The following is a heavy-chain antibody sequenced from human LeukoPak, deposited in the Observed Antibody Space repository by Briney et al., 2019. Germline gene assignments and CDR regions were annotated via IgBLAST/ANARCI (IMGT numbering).Heavy chain of an antibody. D-gene: IGHD3-22*01. J-gene: IGHJ4*02. V-gene: IGHV3-30-3*01. Sequence: PGRSLRLSCAASGFTFSSYAMHWVRQAPGKGLEWVAVISYDGSNKYYADSVKGRFTISRDNSKNTLYLQMNSLRAEDTAVYYCAREGPYYDSSGYLHHFDYWGQGTLVTVSS. CDR1: GFTFSSYA. CDR3: AREGPYYDSSGYLHHFDY. CDR2: ISYDGSNK.